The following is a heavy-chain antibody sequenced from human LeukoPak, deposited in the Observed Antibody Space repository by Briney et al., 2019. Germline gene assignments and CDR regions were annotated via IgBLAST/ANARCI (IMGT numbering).Heavy chain of an antibody. V-gene: IGHV3-53*01. CDR2: IYSGGST. J-gene: IGHJ6*03. CDR3: AKQPGTEYYYYYYMDV. CDR1: GFTVSSNY. D-gene: IGHD6-13*01. Sequence: GGSLRLSCAASGFTVSSNYMSWVRQAPGKGLEWVSVIYSGGSTYYADSVKGRFTISRDNSKNTLYLQMNSLRAEDTAVYYCAKQPGTEYYYYYYMDVWGKGTTVTVSS.